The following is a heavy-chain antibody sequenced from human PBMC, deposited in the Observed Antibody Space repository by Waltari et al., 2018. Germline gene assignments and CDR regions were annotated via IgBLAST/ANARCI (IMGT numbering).Heavy chain of an antibody. CDR2: ISGRVGST. J-gene: IGHJ4*02. CDR1: GFTFRSYA. V-gene: IGHV3-23*01. Sequence: VQLLESGGGLVQSGGSLRLSCAASGFTFRSYAMNWVRPAPGKGGGWVSVISGRVGSTDYADSVKGRFTISRDNSKSTLYLQMNNLRVEDTAVYYCASSLYGDYTQIWGRVFDYWGQGTLVTVSS. D-gene: IGHD4-17*01. CDR3: ASSLYGDYTQIWGRVFDY.